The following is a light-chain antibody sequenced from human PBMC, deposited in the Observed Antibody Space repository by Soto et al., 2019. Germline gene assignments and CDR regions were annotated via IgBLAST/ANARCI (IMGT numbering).Light chain of an antibody. CDR3: QQYGYSPIT. CDR2: DIS. V-gene: IGKV3-20*01. J-gene: IGKJ5*01. CDR1: QSIARTY. Sequence: EVVLTQSPGTLSLSPGERATLSCRASQSIARTYLAWYQQKPGQAPRLLIYDISTRATGIPDRFSASGSGTDFTLTISGLETEDFAVDDGQQYGYSPITVGQGTRLEIK.